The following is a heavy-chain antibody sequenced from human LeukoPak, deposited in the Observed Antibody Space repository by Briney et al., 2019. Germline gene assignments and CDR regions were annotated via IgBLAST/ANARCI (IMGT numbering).Heavy chain of an antibody. CDR2: IYSGGST. CDR1: GFTFSSNY. J-gene: IGHJ4*02. V-gene: IGHV3-53*01. CDR3: ARDPPPHIVVVPAASI. D-gene: IGHD2-2*01. Sequence: AESLTLSCAASGFTFSSNYMSWVRQAPGKGLEWVSVIYSGGSTYYTDSVKGRFTISRDNSKTTLYLQMNCLSAEDTAVYYCARDPPPHIVVVPAASIWGQGTLVTVSS.